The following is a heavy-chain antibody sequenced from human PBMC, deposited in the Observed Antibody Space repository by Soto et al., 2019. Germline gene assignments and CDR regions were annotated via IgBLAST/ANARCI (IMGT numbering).Heavy chain of an antibody. V-gene: IGHV4-39*01. CDR3: ASGMDYGDYPNWFDP. Sequence: SETLSLTCTVSGGSISSSSYYWGWIRQPPGKGLEWIGSIYYSGSIYYNPSLKSRVTISVDTSKNQFSLKLSSVTAADTAVYYCASGMDYGDYPNWFDPWGQGTLVTVSS. CDR1: GGSISSSSYY. J-gene: IGHJ5*02. D-gene: IGHD4-17*01. CDR2: IYYSGSI.